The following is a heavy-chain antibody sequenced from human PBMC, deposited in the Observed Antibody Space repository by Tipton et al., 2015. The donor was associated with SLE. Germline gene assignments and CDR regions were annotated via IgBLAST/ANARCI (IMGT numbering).Heavy chain of an antibody. CDR2: IYNSGGT. CDR1: GGSVSSGGYY. CDR3: ARGEPEGLNTVAFKI. D-gene: IGHD4/OR15-4a*01. Sequence: TLSLTCTVSGGSVSSGGYYWSWIRQHPGKGLEWIGYIYNSGGTDYSPSLKSRVTISADTSKNQFSLKLSSVTAADTTVYYCARGEPEGLNTVAFKIWGQGTMVTVSA. J-gene: IGHJ3*02. V-gene: IGHV4-31*03.